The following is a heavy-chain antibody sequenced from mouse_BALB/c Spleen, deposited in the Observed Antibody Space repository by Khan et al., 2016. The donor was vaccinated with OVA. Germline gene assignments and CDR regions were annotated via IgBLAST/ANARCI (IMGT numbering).Heavy chain of an antibody. V-gene: IGHV1-77*01. J-gene: IGHJ2*01. CDR1: GYTFTDYY. Sequence: QVQLQQSGAELARPGASVKLSCKASGYTFTDYYINWVKQRTGQGLEWIGEIYPGSGNTYYNEKFKGKATLTADKSSSTAYMQLSSLTSEDSAVYFCARGRGYFDYRGQGTTLTVSS. CDR3: ARGRGYFDY. CDR2: IYPGSGNT.